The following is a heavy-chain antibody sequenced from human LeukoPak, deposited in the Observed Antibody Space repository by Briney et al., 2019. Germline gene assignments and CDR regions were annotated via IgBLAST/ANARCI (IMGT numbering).Heavy chain of an antibody. CDR2: INWNGGST. V-gene: IGHV3-20*04. J-gene: IGHJ5*02. CDR1: GFTFDDYG. Sequence: GGSLRLSCAASGFTFDDYGMSWVRQAPGKGLEWVSGINWNGGSTGYADSVKGRFTISRDNAKNSLYLQMNSLRAEDTAVYYCARDLESYFIPLGYFDPWGQGTLVTVSS. CDR3: ARDLESYFIPLGYFDP. D-gene: IGHD3-16*01.